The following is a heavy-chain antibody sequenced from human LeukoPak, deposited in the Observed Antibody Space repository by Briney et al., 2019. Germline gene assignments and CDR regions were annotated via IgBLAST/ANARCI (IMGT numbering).Heavy chain of an antibody. J-gene: IGHJ6*02. D-gene: IGHD2-2*01. CDR1: GGSISSNY. V-gene: IGHV4-34*01. CDR3: ARGEPLYCSSTSCYYYYGMDV. Sequence: SETLSPTCTVSGGSISSNYWSWIRQPPGKGLEWIGEINHSGSTNYNPSLKSRVTISVDTSKNQFSLKLSSVTAADTAVYYCARGEPLYCSSTSCYYYYGMDVWGQGTTVTVSS. CDR2: INHSGST.